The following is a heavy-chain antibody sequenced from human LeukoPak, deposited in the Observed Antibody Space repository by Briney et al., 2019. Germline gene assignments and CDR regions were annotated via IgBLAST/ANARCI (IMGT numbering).Heavy chain of an antibody. CDR3: AAEYGVYVSPSD. V-gene: IGHV3-30*04. D-gene: IGHD5/OR15-5a*01. Sequence: GTSLRLSCAASGFNFRDSAMHWVRQPPGKGLEGVAVSSYDGTNKYYADSVNGRFTISRDNSKNTLFPQMNNLRLEDTAVYYCAAEYGVYVSPSDWGEGSLVIVSS. J-gene: IGHJ4*02. CDR2: SSYDGTNK. CDR1: GFNFRDSA.